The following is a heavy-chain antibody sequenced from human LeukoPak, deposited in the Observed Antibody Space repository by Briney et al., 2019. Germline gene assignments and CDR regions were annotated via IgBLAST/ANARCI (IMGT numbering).Heavy chain of an antibody. CDR2: INHSGST. V-gene: IGHV4-34*01. D-gene: IGHD3-10*02. Sequence: PSETLSLTCAVYGGSFSGYYWSWIRQPPGKGLEWIGEINHSGSTNYNPSLKSRVTMSVDTSKNQFSLSLRSVTAADTAVYYCARDDRVEGGENWFDPWGRGTLVIVSS. J-gene: IGHJ5*02. CDR1: GGSFSGYY. CDR3: ARDDRVEGGENWFDP.